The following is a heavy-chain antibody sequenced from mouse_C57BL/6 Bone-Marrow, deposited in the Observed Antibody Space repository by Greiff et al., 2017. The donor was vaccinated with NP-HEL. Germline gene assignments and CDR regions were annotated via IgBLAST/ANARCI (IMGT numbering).Heavy chain of an antibody. Sequence: EVKLVESEGGLVQPGSSMKLSCTASGFTFSDYYMAWVRQVPEKGLEWVANINYDGSSTYYLDSLKSRFIISRDNAKNILYLQMSSLKSEDTATYYCARGRLRRDWYFDVWGTGTTVTVSS. CDR3: ARGRLRRDWYFDV. CDR2: INYDGSST. D-gene: IGHD2-2*01. J-gene: IGHJ1*03. V-gene: IGHV5-16*01. CDR1: GFTFSDYY.